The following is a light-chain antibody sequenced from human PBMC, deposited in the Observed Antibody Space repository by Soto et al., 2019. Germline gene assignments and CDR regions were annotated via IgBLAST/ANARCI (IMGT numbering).Light chain of an antibody. CDR3: QQYNSYRWT. V-gene: IGKV1-5*01. CDR2: DAS. CDR1: HNIFIW. Sequence: DVQMTQSPSTLSASVGDTVTITCRASHNIFIWLAWYQHKPGKAPKLLIFDASSLNAGVPSRFSGSKSGTEFTLTISSLQPDDFATYYCQQYNSYRWTSGQGTKAEIK. J-gene: IGKJ1*01.